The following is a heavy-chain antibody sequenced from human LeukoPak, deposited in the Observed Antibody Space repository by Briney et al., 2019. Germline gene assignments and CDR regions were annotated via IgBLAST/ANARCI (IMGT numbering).Heavy chain of an antibody. J-gene: IGHJ5*02. CDR1: GGSISSGSYY. CDR2: IYTSGST. D-gene: IGHD3-10*01. Sequence: PSETLSLTCTVSGGSISSGSYYWSWIRQPAGKGLEWIGRIYTSGSTNYNPSLKSRVTISVATSKNQFSLKLSSVTAADTAVYYCASSFRAYGSGSYGFDPWGQGTLVPVSS. V-gene: IGHV4-61*02. CDR3: ASSFRAYGSGSYGFDP.